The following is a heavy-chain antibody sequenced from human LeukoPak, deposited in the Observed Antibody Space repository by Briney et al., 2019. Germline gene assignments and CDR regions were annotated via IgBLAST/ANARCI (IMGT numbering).Heavy chain of an antibody. D-gene: IGHD3-10*01. J-gene: IGHJ4*02. CDR2: ISYDGSDK. CDR1: GFTFSTYG. V-gene: IGHV3-30*03. Sequence: GRALRLSCAASGFTFSTYGMHWVRQAPGKGLEWVAVISYDGSDKYYGDSRKGRFTISRDNSKNTVYLQMNSLRAEDTAVYYCARDFTHTDMVDYFDYWGQGTLVTVSS. CDR3: ARDFTHTDMVDYFDY.